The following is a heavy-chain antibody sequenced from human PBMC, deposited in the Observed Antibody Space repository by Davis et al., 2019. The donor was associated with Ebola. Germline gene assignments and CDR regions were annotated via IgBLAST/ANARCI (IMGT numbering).Heavy chain of an antibody. V-gene: IGHV3-21*05. CDR1: GFTFSNFG. J-gene: IGHJ4*02. D-gene: IGHD2/OR15-2a*01. Sequence: GESLKISCAASGFTFSNFGMHWVRQAPGKGLECVSYISGSGHDISYTDSVKGRFTVSRDNAKNSVYLQMNSLTAEDTAVYYCSRDPRILDFWGQGTLVTVSS. CDR2: ISGSGHDI. CDR3: SRDPRILDF.